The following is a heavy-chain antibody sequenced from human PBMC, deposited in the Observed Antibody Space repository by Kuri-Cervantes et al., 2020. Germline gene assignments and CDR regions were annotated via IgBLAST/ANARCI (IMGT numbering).Heavy chain of an antibody. CDR1: GFTFGHYV. D-gene: IGHD1-14*01. CDR3: AKGGNNGGY. Sequence: GESLKISCAASGFTFGHYVMSWVRQAPGKGPEWVSGITNSGGSTYYADSVKGRFTISRDNSKNTLYLQMSSLRVEDTALYYCAKGGNNGGYWGQGTLVTAPQ. J-gene: IGHJ4*02. V-gene: IGHV3-23*01. CDR2: ITNSGGST.